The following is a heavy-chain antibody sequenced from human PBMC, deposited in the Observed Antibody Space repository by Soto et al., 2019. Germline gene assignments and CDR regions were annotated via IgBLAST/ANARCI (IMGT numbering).Heavy chain of an antibody. D-gene: IGHD6-19*01. CDR1: GYSISSGYY. CDR3: AGFPTYSSGRPAPYYFDY. J-gene: IGHJ4*02. Sequence: PSETLSLTCAVSGYSISSGYYWGSIRQPPGKGLEWIGSIYHSGRTYYNPSLKGRVTTSVDASKNQFSPKLSSVTATDTAVYYCAGFPTYSSGRPAPYYFDYWGQGTLVTVSS. CDR2: IYHSGRT. V-gene: IGHV4-38-2*01.